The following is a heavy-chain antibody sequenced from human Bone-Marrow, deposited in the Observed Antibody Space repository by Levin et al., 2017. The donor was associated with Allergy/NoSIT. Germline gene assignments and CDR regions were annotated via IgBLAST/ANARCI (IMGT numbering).Heavy chain of an antibody. CDR2: IWYDGKDK. Sequence: GESLKISCEASGFSFSTYGMHWVRQAPGKGLEWVAFIWYDGKDKNFVDSVKGRFSISRDNSKNTLFLQMNSLRAEDTAVYYCARVASIATRGYQYYGMDVWGQGTTVTVSS. J-gene: IGHJ6*02. D-gene: IGHD6-6*01. V-gene: IGHV3-33*01. CDR1: GFSFSTYG. CDR3: ARVASIATRGYQYYGMDV.